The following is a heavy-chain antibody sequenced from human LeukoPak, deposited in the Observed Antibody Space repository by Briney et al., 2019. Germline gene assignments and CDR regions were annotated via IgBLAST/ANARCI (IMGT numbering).Heavy chain of an antibody. J-gene: IGHJ6*02. V-gene: IGHV4-59*11. D-gene: IGHD3-16*01. CDR3: ARFGVDYDMDV. CDR1: GGSISGHY. Sequence: SETLSLTCTVSGGSISGHYWTWVRQPPGEGLEWIGQIHYSGKADYNPSPRSRITISVDTSKNQMSLKVTSVTAADTAVYYCARFGVDYDMDVWGPGTTVSVS. CDR2: IHYSGKA.